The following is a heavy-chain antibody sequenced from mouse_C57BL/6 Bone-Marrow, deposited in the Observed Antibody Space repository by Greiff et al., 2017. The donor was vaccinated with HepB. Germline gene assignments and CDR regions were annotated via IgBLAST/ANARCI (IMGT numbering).Heavy chain of an antibody. CDR1: GYTFTSYW. Sequence: VQLQQPGAELVKPGASVKLSCKASGYTFTSYWMHWVKQRPGQGLEWIGMIHPNSGSTNYNEKFKSKATLTVDKSSSTAYMQLSSMTSEDSAIYNCEREGATMITGGFAYWGQGTLVTVSA. J-gene: IGHJ3*01. D-gene: IGHD2-4*01. V-gene: IGHV1-64*01. CDR2: IHPNSGST. CDR3: EREGATMITGGFAY.